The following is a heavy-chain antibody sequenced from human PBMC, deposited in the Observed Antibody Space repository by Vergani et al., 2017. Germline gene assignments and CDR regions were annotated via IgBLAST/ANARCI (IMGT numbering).Heavy chain of an antibody. Sequence: EVMLVQSGAEVKKPGESLKISCKYSESSFISNEIAWLRQMSGKGLQWMGNINPIDSKIAYSPSFQGQAIMSLDKSITTAYLQWRSLKASDTAIYYCTKNGPCGHGACLDFDHWGQETQVTVSS. CDR2: INPIDSKI. D-gene: IGHD3-16*01. J-gene: IGHJ4*02. V-gene: IGHV5-51*03. CDR1: ESSFISNE. CDR3: TKNGPCGHGACLDFDH.